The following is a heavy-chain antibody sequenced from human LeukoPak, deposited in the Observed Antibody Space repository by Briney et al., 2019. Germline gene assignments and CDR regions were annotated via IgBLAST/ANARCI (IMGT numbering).Heavy chain of an antibody. CDR1: GGSFSGYY. V-gene: IGHV4-34*01. J-gene: IGHJ6*03. Sequence: SETLSLTCAVYGGSFSGYYWSWIRQPPGKGLEWIGEINHSGSTNYNPSLKSRVTISVDTSKNQFSLKLSSVTAADTAVYYCARHPYSSGWSLYYYYYMDVWGKGTTVTVSS. D-gene: IGHD6-19*01. CDR2: INHSGST. CDR3: ARHPYSSGWSLYYYYYMDV.